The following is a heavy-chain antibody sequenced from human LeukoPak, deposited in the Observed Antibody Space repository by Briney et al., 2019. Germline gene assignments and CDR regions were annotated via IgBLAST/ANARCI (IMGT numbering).Heavy chain of an antibody. D-gene: IGHD2-15*01. J-gene: IGHJ3*02. CDR1: GFTFSHYG. Sequence: GGSLRLSCAASGFTFSHYGVRWVRQAPGKGLEWVAVISYDGSNKYYADSVKGRFTISRDNSKNTLYLQMNSLRAEDTAVYYCATSNPYCSGGSCYNDAFDIWGQGTMVTVSS. CDR3: ATSNPYCSGGSCYNDAFDI. V-gene: IGHV3-30*03. CDR2: ISYDGSNK.